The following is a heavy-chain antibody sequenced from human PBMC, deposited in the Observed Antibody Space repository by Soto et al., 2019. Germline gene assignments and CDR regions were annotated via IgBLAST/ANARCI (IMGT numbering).Heavy chain of an antibody. V-gene: IGHV1-69*11. Sequence: QVQLVQSGAELKKPGSSVKVSCKTSGGTFSSFAISWVRHAPGQGLEWMGGIIPILGTTSYAQKFQGRVTITADESTSTAYMELSSLRSEDTAVYYCATSRYCGGDCYSYNGYWGQGSLVTVSS. J-gene: IGHJ4*02. D-gene: IGHD2-21*02. CDR2: IIPILGTT. CDR3: ATSRYCGGDCYSYNGY. CDR1: GGTFSSFA.